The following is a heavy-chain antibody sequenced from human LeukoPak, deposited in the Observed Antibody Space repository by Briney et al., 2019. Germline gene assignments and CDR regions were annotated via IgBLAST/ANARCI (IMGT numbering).Heavy chain of an antibody. V-gene: IGHV4-59*01. CDR1: DGSLSNYY. CDR3: ARMPDILTGLDS. D-gene: IGHD3-9*01. CDR2: IYYSGST. Sequence: PSETLSLTCTVSDGSLSNYYWNWIRQPPGKGLEWIAYIYYSGSTNYNPSLKSRVTISLDTSKNQFSLKLSSVTTADTAVYYCARMPDILTGLDSWGQGTLVTVSS. J-gene: IGHJ4*02.